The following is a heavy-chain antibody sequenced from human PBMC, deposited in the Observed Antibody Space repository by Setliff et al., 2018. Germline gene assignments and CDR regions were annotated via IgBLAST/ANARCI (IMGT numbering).Heavy chain of an antibody. CDR3: ARDRSIVVVPAARTKFDP. J-gene: IGHJ5*02. CDR2: ISVYNGDT. CDR1: GYSFTSYG. Sequence: ASVKVSCKASGYSFTSYGISWVRQAPGQGLEWMGWISVYNGDTIYAQKFQGRVAMTTDTSTSTAYMELRSLGSDDTAMYYCARDRSIVVVPAARTKFDPWGQGTLVTVSS. V-gene: IGHV1-18*01. D-gene: IGHD2-2*01.